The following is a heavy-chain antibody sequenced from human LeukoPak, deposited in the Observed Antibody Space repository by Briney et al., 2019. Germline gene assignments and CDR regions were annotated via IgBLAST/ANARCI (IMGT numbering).Heavy chain of an antibody. CDR1: GNTFTTYY. Sequence: GASVKVSCKPSGNTFTTYYMHWVRQAPGQGLEWMGIINPSDGSTSYAQKFQGRVTMTWDTSTSTVYMELSSLRSEDTAVYCCARGAQESRLGIWGQGTLVTVSS. V-gene: IGHV1-46*01. CDR3: ARGAQESRLGI. CDR2: INPSDGST. J-gene: IGHJ4*02. D-gene: IGHD3-22*01.